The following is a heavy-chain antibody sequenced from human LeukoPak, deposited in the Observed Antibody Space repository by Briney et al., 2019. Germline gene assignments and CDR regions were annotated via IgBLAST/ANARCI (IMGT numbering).Heavy chain of an antibody. Sequence: GGSLRLSCAASGFTFSSYWMTWVRQAPGKGLEWVANIKQDGSEKFFADSVKGRFTISRDNARNSVYLQMNSLRVENTAAYYCAREGGTQGYWGQGTLVTVSS. V-gene: IGHV3-7*01. CDR3: AREGGTQGY. CDR2: IKQDGSEK. D-gene: IGHD1-7*01. J-gene: IGHJ4*02. CDR1: GFTFSSYW.